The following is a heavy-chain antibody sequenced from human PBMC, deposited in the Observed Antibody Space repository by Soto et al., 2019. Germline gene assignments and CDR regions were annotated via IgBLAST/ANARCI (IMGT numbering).Heavy chain of an antibody. J-gene: IGHJ3*02. CDR2: ISYDGSNK. CDR1: GFTFSSYG. CDR3: AKAGGGSDDALDI. Sequence: QVQLVESGGGVVQPGRSLRLSCAASGFTFSSYGMHWVRQAPGKGLEWVAVISYDGSNKYYADSVKGRFTISRDNSKNTRYLQMNSLRAEDTAVYYCAKAGGGSDDALDIWCQGPMVTVSS. V-gene: IGHV3-30*18. D-gene: IGHD3-16*01.